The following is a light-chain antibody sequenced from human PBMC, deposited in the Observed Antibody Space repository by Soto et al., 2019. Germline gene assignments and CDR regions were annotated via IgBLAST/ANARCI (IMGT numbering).Light chain of an antibody. V-gene: IGKV3-15*01. CDR1: QIVTSN. CDR2: GAS. Sequence: EIVLTQSPGTLSLSPGERATLSCLASQIVTSNYLAWYQQKPGQAPRLLIYGASTRATGIPARFSGSGSGTEFTLTISSLQSEDFAVYYCQQYNNWPPITFGQGTRLENK. J-gene: IGKJ5*01. CDR3: QQYNNWPPIT.